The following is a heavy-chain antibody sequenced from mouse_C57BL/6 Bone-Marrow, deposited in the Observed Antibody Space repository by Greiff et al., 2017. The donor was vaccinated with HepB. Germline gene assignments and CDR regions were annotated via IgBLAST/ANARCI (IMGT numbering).Heavy chain of an antibody. V-gene: IGHV5-17*01. CDR1: GFTFSDYG. Sequence: EVKLVESGGGLVKPGGSLKLSCAASGFTFSDYGMHWVRQAPEKGLEWVAYISSGSSTRYYADTVKGRFTIYSYNAKNTLFLPMTSLRSEDTAMYYCARLDGNYIYAMDYWGQGTSVTVSS. CDR2: ISSGSSTR. J-gene: IGHJ4*01. D-gene: IGHD2-1*01. CDR3: ARLDGNYIYAMDY.